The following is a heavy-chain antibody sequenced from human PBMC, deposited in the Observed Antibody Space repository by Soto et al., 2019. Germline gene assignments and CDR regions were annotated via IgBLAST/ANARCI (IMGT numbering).Heavy chain of an antibody. J-gene: IGHJ4*02. V-gene: IGHV3-23*01. CDR2: IGPRGSGT. Sequence: PGGSLRLFCAAAGFNFENHVMGWVRQAPGKGLEWVSGIGPRGSGTYYADSVKGRFTISRDSSKNTLYLQMDSLRVEDTAVYFCAKDRSSRLFDSDAGFQNWGQGTQVTVSS. CDR3: AKDRSSRLFDSDAGFQN. CDR1: GFNFENHV. D-gene: IGHD2-15*01.